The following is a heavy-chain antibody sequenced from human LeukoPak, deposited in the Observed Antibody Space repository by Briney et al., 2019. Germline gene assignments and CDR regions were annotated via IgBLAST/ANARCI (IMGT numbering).Heavy chain of an antibody. D-gene: IGHD2-15*01. Sequence: PGGSLRLSCAASGFTFSSYSMNWVRQAPGKGLEWVSYISSSSSTIYYADSVKGRFTISRDNAKNSLYLQMNSLRAEDTAVYYCARVRIVNYYGMDVWGQGTTVTVSS. V-gene: IGHV3-48*01. J-gene: IGHJ6*02. CDR1: GFTFSSYS. CDR3: ARVRIVNYYGMDV. CDR2: ISSSSSTI.